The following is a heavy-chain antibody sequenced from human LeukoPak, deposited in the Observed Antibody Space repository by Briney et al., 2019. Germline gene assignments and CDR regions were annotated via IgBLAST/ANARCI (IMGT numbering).Heavy chain of an antibody. V-gene: IGHV1-8*02. CDR2: MNPNSGNT. D-gene: IGHD3-10*01. J-gene: IGHJ6*03. CDR1: GYTFTSYD. Sequence: GASVKVSCKASGYTFTSYDINWVRQATGQGLEWMGWMNPNSGNTGYAQKFQGRVTMTRNTSISTAYMELSSLRSEDTAVYYCARGRVKVRGVVGSYYMDVWGKGTTVTVSS. CDR3: ARGRVKVRGVVGSYYMDV.